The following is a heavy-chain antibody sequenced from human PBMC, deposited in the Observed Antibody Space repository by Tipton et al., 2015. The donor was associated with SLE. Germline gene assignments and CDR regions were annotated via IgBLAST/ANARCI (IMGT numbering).Heavy chain of an antibody. V-gene: IGHV4-39*07. CDR2: LYNSGRT. CDR3: AKKKGGTMEDY. D-gene: IGHD1-7*01. J-gene: IGHJ4*02. Sequence: TLSLTCTVSGDSISSSSYYWAWLRQPPGKGLEWTGTLYNSGRTQYNPALKSRLTISIDTSKNPLSLQLTSVTAADTAVYYCAKKKGGTMEDYWGQGTLGTVSS. CDR1: GDSISSSSYY.